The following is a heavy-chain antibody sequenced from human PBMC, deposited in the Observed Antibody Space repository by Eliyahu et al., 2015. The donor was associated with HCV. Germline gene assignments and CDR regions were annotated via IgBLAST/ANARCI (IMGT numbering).Heavy chain of an antibody. Sequence: TLKESAPVLVKPTETLTLTCTVSGFSLNNRLGVSWIRQPPGKALEWLAHIFSNDAKSYSTSLRSRLTISRDTSKSQVVLTMTNVDPVDTATYYCARVSTELLLWDWWYYLDVWGKGTTVTVSS. CDR2: IFSNDAK. CDR3: ARVSTELLLWDWWYYLDV. D-gene: IGHD3-10*01. J-gene: IGHJ6*03. CDR1: GFSLNNRLG. V-gene: IGHV2-26*01.